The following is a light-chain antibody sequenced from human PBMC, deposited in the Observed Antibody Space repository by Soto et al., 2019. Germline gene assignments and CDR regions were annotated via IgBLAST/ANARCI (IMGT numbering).Light chain of an antibody. CDR2: AAS. CDR3: QQSYRFPKT. CDR1: QSISSY. J-gene: IGKJ1*01. V-gene: IGKV1-39*01. Sequence: DIPMTQSPSSLSASVGDRVTITCRASQSISSYLNWYQQKPGKAPKLLIYAASSLQSGVPSRFSGSGSGTEFTLTIISLQPEDFATYYCQQSYRFPKTFGRGTKVDIK.